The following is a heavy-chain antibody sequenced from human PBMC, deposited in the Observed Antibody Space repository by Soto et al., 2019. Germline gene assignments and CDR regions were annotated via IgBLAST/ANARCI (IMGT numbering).Heavy chain of an antibody. D-gene: IGHD5-18*01. J-gene: IGHJ4*02. CDR3: ARALRRGSYGQFDF. V-gene: IGHV1-69*01. CDR1: GGTFSSYA. CDR2: IIPIFGTA. Sequence: ASVKVSCRASGGTFSSYAISWVRQARGQGLEWMGGIIPIFGTANYAQKFQGRVTITADESTSTAYMELSSLRSEDTAVYYCARALRRGSYGQFDFWGQGTLVTVSS.